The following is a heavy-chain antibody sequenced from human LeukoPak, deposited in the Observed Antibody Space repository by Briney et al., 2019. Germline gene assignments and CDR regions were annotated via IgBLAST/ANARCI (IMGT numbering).Heavy chain of an antibody. CDR1: GFTFSTYS. CDR3: AREQGLGYSMDY. V-gene: IGHV3-48*04. CDR2: ISSSGSTI. Sequence: PGGSLRLSCAASGFTFSTYSMNWVRQAPGKGLEWVSYISSSGSTIYYADSVKGRFTISRDNAKNSLYLQMNSLRAEDTAVYYCAREQGLGYSMDYWGQGTLVTVSS. D-gene: IGHD5-24*01. J-gene: IGHJ4*02.